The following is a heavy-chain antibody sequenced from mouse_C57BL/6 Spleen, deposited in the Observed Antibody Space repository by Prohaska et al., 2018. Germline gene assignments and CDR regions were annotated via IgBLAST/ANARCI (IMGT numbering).Heavy chain of an antibody. V-gene: IGHV14-4*01. J-gene: IGHJ2*01. Sequence: EVQLQQSGAELVRPGASVKLSCTASGFNIKDDYMHWVKQRPEHGLEWIGWIDPENGDTEYASKFQGKATITADTSSNTAYLQLSSLTSEDTAVYYCTKGMVDYWGQGTTLTVSS. CDR1: GFNIKDDY. D-gene: IGHD2-3*01. CDR3: TKGMVDY. CDR2: IDPENGDT.